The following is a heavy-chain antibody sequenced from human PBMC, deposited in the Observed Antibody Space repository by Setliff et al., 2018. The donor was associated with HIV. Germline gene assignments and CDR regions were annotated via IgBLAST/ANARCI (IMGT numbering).Heavy chain of an antibody. V-gene: IGHV3-7*01. CDR2: VKQDGTET. CDR1: GFRFRSYW. CDR3: ARWGSGSYERVFDY. J-gene: IGHJ4*02. D-gene: IGHD1-26*01. Sequence: LGGSLRLSCAASGFRFRSYWMSWVRQAPGKGLESVANVKQDGTETLYVDSVKGRFTISRDNANNLVYLQMNSLRVEDTAVYFCARWGSGSYERVFDYWGQGMLVTVSS.